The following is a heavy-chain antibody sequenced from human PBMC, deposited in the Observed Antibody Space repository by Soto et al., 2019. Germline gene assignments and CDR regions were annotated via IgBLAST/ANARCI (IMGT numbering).Heavy chain of an antibody. CDR3: ARDRDIVLVPAATMNWFDP. CDR2: IIPIFGTA. V-gene: IGHV1-69*12. J-gene: IGHJ5*02. Sequence: QVQLVQSGAEVKKPGSSVKVSCKASGGTFSSYAISWVRQAPGQGLEWMGGIIPIFGTANYAQKFQGRVTITADESTSTAYMELSSLRSEDTALYYCARDRDIVLVPAATMNWFDPWGQGTLVTVSS. CDR1: GGTFSSYA. D-gene: IGHD2-2*01.